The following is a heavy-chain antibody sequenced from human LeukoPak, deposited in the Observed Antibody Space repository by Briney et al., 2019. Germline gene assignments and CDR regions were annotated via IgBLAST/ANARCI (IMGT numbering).Heavy chain of an antibody. CDR2: IRSSGSTI. CDR3: ARSAGYSDY. CDR1: GFTFSSYE. Sequence: GGSLRLSCAASGFTFSSYEMNWVRQAPGKGLEWVSYIRSSGSTIYYADSVKGRFTISRDNAKNSLYLQMNSLRAEDTAVYYCARSAGYSDYWGQGTLVTVSS. V-gene: IGHV3-48*03. D-gene: IGHD5-18*01. J-gene: IGHJ4*02.